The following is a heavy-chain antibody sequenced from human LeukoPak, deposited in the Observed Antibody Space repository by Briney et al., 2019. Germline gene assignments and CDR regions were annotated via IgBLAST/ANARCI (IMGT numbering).Heavy chain of an antibody. V-gene: IGHV3-48*03. CDR1: GLTFSSYE. Sequence: GGSLRLSSAASGLTFSSYEMNWVRQAPGKGLEWVSYISSSGTTIYYADSVKGRFTISRDNAKDSLYLQMNSLRAEDTAVYYCARHLSYGSGSYYNFGYWGQGTLVTVSS. CDR2: ISSSGTTI. CDR3: ARHLSYGSGSYYNFGY. J-gene: IGHJ4*02. D-gene: IGHD3-10*01.